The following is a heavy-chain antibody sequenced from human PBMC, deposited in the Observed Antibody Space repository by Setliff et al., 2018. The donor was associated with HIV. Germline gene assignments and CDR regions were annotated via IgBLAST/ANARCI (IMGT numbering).Heavy chain of an antibody. V-gene: IGHV3-23*01. CDR3: AKDSVVPAAGRVFDY. CDR1: GFTFTSHA. J-gene: IGHJ4*02. CDR2: ISGSGGST. Sequence: PGESLKISCQASGFTFTSHAMSWVRQAPGKGLEWVSAISGSGGSTYYADSVKGRFTISRDNSKNTLYLQMNSLRAEDTAIYYCAKDSVVPAAGRVFDYWGQGTLVTVSS. D-gene: IGHD2-2*01.